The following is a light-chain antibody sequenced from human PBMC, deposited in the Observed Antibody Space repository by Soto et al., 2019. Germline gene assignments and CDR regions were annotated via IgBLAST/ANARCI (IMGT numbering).Light chain of an antibody. J-gene: IGKJ5*01. CDR2: GAS. V-gene: IGKV3-20*01. CDR1: QTVSITY. Sequence: VLTQSPGTLSLSPGESATLSCRASQTVSITYLTWYQQKPGQAPRLLIFGASKRATGIPDRFSGSGSGRDFTLTISGLEPEDFAVYYCQQYDTSPPITFGQGTRLEIK. CDR3: QQYDTSPPIT.